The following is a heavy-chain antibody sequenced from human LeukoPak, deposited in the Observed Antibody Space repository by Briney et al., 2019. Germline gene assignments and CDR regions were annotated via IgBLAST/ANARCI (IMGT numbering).Heavy chain of an antibody. D-gene: IGHD2-21*01. Sequence: GGSLRLSCAASGFTFSSYGMHWVRQAPGKGLEWVALIWYDGSNKYYAHSVKGRFTITRDNSKNTPYMQMNSLRAEDTAVYYCAREVRDGYFDYWGKGTLVTVSS. CDR3: AREVRDGYFDY. V-gene: IGHV3-33*01. J-gene: IGHJ4*02. CDR2: IWYDGSNK. CDR1: GFTFSSYG.